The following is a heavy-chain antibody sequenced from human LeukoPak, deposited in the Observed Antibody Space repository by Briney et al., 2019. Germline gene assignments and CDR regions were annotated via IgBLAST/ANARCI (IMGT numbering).Heavy chain of an antibody. Sequence: PETRSPTSTVSGGSISSRSYGWGWIRQPPGKGLEWIGSIYYSGSTYYDPSLKSRVTISVDTSVDQFSLRLSSVTAADTAVYYCATYMVGCTNGPRGQGAMVTVSS. J-gene: IGHJ4*01. D-gene: IGHD2-8*01. CDR1: GGSISSRSYG. CDR2: IYYSGST. CDR3: ATYMVGCTNGP. V-gene: IGHV4-39*01.